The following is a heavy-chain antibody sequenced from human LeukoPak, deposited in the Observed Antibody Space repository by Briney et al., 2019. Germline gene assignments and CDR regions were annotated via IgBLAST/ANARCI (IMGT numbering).Heavy chain of an antibody. D-gene: IGHD3-10*01. CDR1: GFTFSSYG. CDR3: ANDHFGSGSWDY. V-gene: IGHV3-30*02. J-gene: IGHJ4*02. Sequence: GGSLRLSCAASGFTFSSYGMHWVRQAPGKGLEWVSFISLNGHVIYIAESVKGRFTISRDNSKNTLYLEMNNLRPADTGVYYCANDHFGSGSWDYWGRGTLVTVSS. CDR2: ISLNGHVI.